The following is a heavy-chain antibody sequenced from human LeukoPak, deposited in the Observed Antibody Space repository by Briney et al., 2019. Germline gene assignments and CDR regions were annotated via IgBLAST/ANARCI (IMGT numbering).Heavy chain of an antibody. Sequence: GASVKVSCKASRYTFTGYYMDWVRQAPGLGLEWMGWINPNSGGTNYAQKFQGRVTMTRDTSISTAYMELSRLRSDDTAVYYCARDAGKHYYDSSGYSLWGQGTLVTVSS. CDR3: ARDAGKHYYDSSGYSL. J-gene: IGHJ4*02. D-gene: IGHD3-22*01. CDR2: INPNSGGT. CDR1: RYTFTGYY. V-gene: IGHV1-2*02.